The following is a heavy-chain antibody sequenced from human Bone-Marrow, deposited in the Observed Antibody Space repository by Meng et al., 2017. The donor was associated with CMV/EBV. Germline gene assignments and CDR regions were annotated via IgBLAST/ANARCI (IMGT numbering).Heavy chain of an antibody. CDR1: GYTFTYRY. J-gene: IGHJ3*02. V-gene: IGHV1-45*02. CDR3: VSSGSYQDAFDI. D-gene: IGHD1-26*01. Sequence: SVKVSCKASGYTFTYRYLHWVRQAPGQALEWMGWITPFNGNTNYAQKFQDRVTITRDRSMSTAYMELSSLRSEDTAMYYCVSSGSYQDAFDIWGQGTMVTVSS. CDR2: ITPFNGNT.